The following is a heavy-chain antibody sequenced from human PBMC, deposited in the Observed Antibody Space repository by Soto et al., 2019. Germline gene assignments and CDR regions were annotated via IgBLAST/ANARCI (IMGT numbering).Heavy chain of an antibody. V-gene: IGHV3-21*01. CDR3: ARETPGPHIVATTPDAFDI. J-gene: IGHJ3*02. CDR2: ISSSSSYI. CDR1: GFTFSSYS. Sequence: PGGSLRLSCAASGFTFSSYSMNWVRQAPGKGLEWVSSISSSSSYIYYADSVKGRFTISRDNAKNSLYLQMNSLRAEDTAVYYCARETPGPHIVATTPDAFDIWGQGTMVTVSS. D-gene: IGHD5-12*01.